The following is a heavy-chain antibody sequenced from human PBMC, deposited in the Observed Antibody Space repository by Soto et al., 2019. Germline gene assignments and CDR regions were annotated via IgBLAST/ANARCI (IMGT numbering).Heavy chain of an antibody. CDR1: GYTFTGYY. V-gene: IGHV1-2*02. J-gene: IGHJ6*02. CDR2: INPNSGGT. D-gene: IGHD2-2*01. CDR3: ARERKCSSTSCSFWQLNRAGHYGMDV. Sequence: ASVKVSCKASGYTFTGYYMHWVRQAPGQGPEWMGWINPNSGGTNYAQKFQGRVTMTRDTSISTAYMELSRLRSDDTAVYYCARERKCSSTSCSFWQLNRAGHYGMDVWGQGTTVTVSS.